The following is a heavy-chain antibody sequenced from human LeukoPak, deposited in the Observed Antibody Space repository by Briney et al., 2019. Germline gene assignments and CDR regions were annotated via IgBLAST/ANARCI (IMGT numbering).Heavy chain of an antibody. CDR1: GFTVSSNY. CDR2: IYSGGST. CDR3: ARGDYYDSSGYPDY. V-gene: IGHV3-53*01. J-gene: IGHJ4*02. D-gene: IGHD3-22*01. Sequence: PGGSLRLSCAASGFTVSSNYMSWVRQAPGKGLEWVSVIYSGGSTYYADSVKGRFTISGDNSKNTLYLQMTSLRAEDTAVYYCARGDYYDSSGYPDYWGQGTLVTVSS.